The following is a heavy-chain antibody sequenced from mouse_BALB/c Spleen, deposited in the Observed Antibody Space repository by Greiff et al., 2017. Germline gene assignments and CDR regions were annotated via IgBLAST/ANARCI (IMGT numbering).Heavy chain of an antibody. V-gene: IGHV5-12-1*01. CDR2: ISSGGGST. CDR3: ARNKEIPDAMDY. J-gene: IGHJ4*01. D-gene: IGHD1-3*01. Sequence: EVKLVESGGGLVKPGGSLKLSCAASGFTFSSYAMSWVRQTPEKRLEWVASISSGGGSTYYPDTVKGRFTISRDNAKNTLYLQMSSLKSEDTAMYYCARNKEIPDAMDYWGQGTSVTVSS. CDR1: GFTFSSYA.